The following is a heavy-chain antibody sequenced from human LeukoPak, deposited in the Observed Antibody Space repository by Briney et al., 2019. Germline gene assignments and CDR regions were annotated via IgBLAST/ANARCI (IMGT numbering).Heavy chain of an antibody. D-gene: IGHD3-22*01. V-gene: IGHV4-61*01. Sequence: SETLSLTCTVSGGSVSSGSYYWSWIRQPPGKELEWIGYIYYSGSTNSNPSLKSRVTISVDTSKNQFSLKLSSVTAADTAVYYCAREPGRDYDSSGYYPDAFDIWGQGTMVTVSS. CDR2: IYYSGST. CDR1: GGSVSSGSYY. J-gene: IGHJ3*02. CDR3: AREPGRDYDSSGYYPDAFDI.